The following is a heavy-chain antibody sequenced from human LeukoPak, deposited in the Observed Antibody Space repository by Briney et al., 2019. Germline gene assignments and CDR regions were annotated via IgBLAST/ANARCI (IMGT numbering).Heavy chain of an antibody. CDR2: IIPIFGTA. CDR1: GGTFSSYA. CDR3: ARDNCSGGSCHGAPRAEYFQH. Sequence: SVKVSCKASGGTFSSYAISWVRQAPGQGLEWMGGIIPIFGTANYAQKFQGRVTITTDESTSTAYMELSSLRSEDTAVYYCARDNCSGGSCHGAPRAEYFQHWGQGTLVTVSS. J-gene: IGHJ1*01. D-gene: IGHD2-15*01. V-gene: IGHV1-69*05.